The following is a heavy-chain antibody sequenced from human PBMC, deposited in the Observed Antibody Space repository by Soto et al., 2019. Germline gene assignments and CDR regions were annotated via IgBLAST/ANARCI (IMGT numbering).Heavy chain of an antibody. CDR3: ARDRGVVPAADPPPFDP. V-gene: IGHV1-18*01. D-gene: IGHD2-2*01. CDR1: GYTFTSYG. J-gene: IGHJ5*02. Sequence: QVQLVQSGAEVKKPGASVKVSCKASGYTFTSYGISWVRQAPGQGLEWMGWISAYNGNTNYAQKHQGRVTMTTGPSTSTAYMELRSLRSDDTAVYYCARDRGVVPAADPPPFDPWGQGTLVTVSS. CDR2: ISAYNGNT.